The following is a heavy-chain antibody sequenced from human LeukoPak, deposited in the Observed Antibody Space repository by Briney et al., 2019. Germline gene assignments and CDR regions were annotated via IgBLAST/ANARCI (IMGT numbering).Heavy chain of an antibody. V-gene: IGHV3-23*01. D-gene: IGHD2-15*01. Sequence: GGSLRLSCAASGFTFTSYGMSWVRQAPGKGLEWVSAISGSGSSTYSADSVKGRFTISRDNSKNTLYLQMNSLRAEDTAVYYCVKGVGYCSGGSCHFDYWGQGTLATVSS. CDR1: GFTFTSYG. CDR3: VKGVGYCSGGSCHFDY. CDR2: ISGSGSST. J-gene: IGHJ4*02.